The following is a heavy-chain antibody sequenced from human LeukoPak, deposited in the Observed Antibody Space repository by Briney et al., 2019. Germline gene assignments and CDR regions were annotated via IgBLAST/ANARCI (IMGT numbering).Heavy chain of an antibody. Sequence: GGSLRLSCAASGFTFSNSWMHWVRQAPGKGLVWVSRVNTDGKTTTYADSVKGRFTISRDNAQNTLYLQMNSLSAEDTAVYYCARDYPPDWGQGTLVTVSS. CDR3: ARDYPPD. CDR2: VNTDGKTT. V-gene: IGHV3-74*01. CDR1: GFTFSNSW. J-gene: IGHJ4*02.